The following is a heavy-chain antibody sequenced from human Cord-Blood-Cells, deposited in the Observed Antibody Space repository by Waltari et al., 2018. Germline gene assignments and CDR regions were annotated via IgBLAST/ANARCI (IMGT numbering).Heavy chain of an antibody. J-gene: IGHJ4*02. D-gene: IGHD2-15*01. Sequence: QVQLQQWGAGLLKPSETLSLTCAVYGGSFSGYYWSWIRQPPGKGLEWIGEINHSGSTNYNPSLKSRVTISVDTSKNQFSLKLSSVTAADTAVCYCARARGRDFDYWGQGTLVTVSS. V-gene: IGHV4-34*01. CDR2: INHSGST. CDR3: ARARGRDFDY. CDR1: GGSFSGYY.